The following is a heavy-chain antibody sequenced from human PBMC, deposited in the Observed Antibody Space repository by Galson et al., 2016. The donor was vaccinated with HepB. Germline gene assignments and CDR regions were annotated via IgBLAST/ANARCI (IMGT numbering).Heavy chain of an antibody. CDR3: ARDPRKIQYQLLEIYSYSYAMDV. CDR2: ISAYNGNT. CDR1: GYTFTTYG. D-gene: IGHD2-2*01. J-gene: IGHJ6*02. Sequence: SVKVSCKASGYTFTTYGISWVRQAPGHGREWMGWISAYNGNTNYAQKLQGRVPITTDTSTSTAYMELRSLRSDDTAVYYCARDPRKIQYQLLEIYSYSYAMDVWGQGTTVTVSS. V-gene: IGHV1-18*01.